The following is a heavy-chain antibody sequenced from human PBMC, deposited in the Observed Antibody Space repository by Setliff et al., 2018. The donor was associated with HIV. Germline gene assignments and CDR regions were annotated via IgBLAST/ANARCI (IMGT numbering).Heavy chain of an antibody. CDR1: GYTFTRSG. D-gene: IGHD3-10*01. CDR3: ASEGRWFGDRGYYMDV. Sequence: ASVKVSCKASGYTFTRSGITWVRQAPCHGLEWMGWIGTYNGDTNYAQKFQGRVTMTTDTSTRPAYMELRSLISDDTAVYYCASEGRWFGDRGYYMDVWGTGTAVTVSS. V-gene: IGHV1-18*01. CDR2: IGTYNGDT. J-gene: IGHJ6*03.